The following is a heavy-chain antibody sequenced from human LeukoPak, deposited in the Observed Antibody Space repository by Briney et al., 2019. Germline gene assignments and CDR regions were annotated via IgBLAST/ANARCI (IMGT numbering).Heavy chain of an antibody. CDR2: ISGSGGST. CDR3: AKDLGYCSGGSCYSSFYFDY. CDR1: GFTFSSYA. J-gene: IGHJ4*02. Sequence: GGSLRLSCAASGFTFSSYAMRWVRQAPGKGLEWVSAISGSGGSTYYADSVKGRFTISRDNSKNTLYLQMNSLRAEDTAVYYCAKDLGYCSGGSCYSSFYFDYWGQGTLVTVSS. D-gene: IGHD2-15*01. V-gene: IGHV3-23*01.